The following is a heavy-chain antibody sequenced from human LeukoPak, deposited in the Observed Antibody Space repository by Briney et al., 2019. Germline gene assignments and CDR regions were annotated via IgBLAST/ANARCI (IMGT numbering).Heavy chain of an antibody. V-gene: IGHV1-2*02. CDR1: GYTFTAYY. CDR3: ARVRGVVTAILPYYFDY. D-gene: IGHD2-21*02. J-gene: IGHJ4*02. CDR2: INPNSGGT. Sequence: ASVKVSCKASGYTFTAYYLHWVRQAPGQGLEWMGWINPNSGGTNYAQKFQGRVTMTRDTSISTAYMELSRLRSDDTAVYYCARVRGVVTAILPYYFDYWGQGTLVTVSS.